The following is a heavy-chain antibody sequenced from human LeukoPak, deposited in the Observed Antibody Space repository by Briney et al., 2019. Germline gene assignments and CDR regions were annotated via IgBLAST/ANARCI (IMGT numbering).Heavy chain of an antibody. CDR3: AKGLSGSYASDFDY. D-gene: IGHD1-26*01. J-gene: IGHJ4*02. Sequence: GGSLRLSCAASGFTVSSNYMSWVRQAPGKGLEWVSVIYSGGSTYYADSVKGRFTISRDTSKNTLYLQMNSLRAEDAALYYCAKGLSGSYASDFDYWGQGTLVTVSS. V-gene: IGHV3-53*01. CDR1: GFTVSSNY. CDR2: IYSGGST.